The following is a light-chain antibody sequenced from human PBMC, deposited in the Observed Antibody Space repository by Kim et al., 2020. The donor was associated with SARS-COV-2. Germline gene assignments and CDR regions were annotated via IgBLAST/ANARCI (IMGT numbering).Light chain of an antibody. J-gene: IGLJ3*02. CDR1: SLRSYY. Sequence: LGKTDRITCQGDSLRSYYASWYQQKPGQATVLVIYGKNNRPSGIPDRFSGSSSGNTASLTITGAQAEDEADYYCNARDSSGNHWVFGGGTQLTVL. CDR2: GKN. V-gene: IGLV3-19*01. CDR3: NARDSSGNHWV.